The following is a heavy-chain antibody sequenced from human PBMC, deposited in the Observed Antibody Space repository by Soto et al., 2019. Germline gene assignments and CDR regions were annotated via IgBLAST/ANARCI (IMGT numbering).Heavy chain of an antibody. CDR2: ISGSGGST. Sequence: GGSLSLSCAASGFTFSSYAMSWVRHAPGKGLEWVSAISGSGGSTYYADSVKDRFTISRDNSKNTLYLQMNSLRAEDTAVYYCAENLFGRRFYGPGRPDYWGQGTLVTVSS. V-gene: IGHV3-23*01. J-gene: IGHJ4*02. D-gene: IGHD3-10*01. CDR1: GFTFSSYA. CDR3: AENLFGRRFYGPGRPDY.